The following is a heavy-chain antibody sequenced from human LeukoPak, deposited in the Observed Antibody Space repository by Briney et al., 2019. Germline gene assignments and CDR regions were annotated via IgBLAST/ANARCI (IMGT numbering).Heavy chain of an antibody. J-gene: IGHJ3*02. Sequence: PSETLSLTCTVSGGSISSYYWSWIRQPPGKGLEWIGYIYYSGSTNYNPSLKSRVTISVDTSKNQFSLKLSSVTAADTAVYYCARLITYYDSSGYYEGDAFDIWGQGTMVTVS. CDR2: IYYSGST. CDR3: ARLITYYDSSGYYEGDAFDI. V-gene: IGHV4-59*01. D-gene: IGHD3-22*01. CDR1: GGSISSYY.